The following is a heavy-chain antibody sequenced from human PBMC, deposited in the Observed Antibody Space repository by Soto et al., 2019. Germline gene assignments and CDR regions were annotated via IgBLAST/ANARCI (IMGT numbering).Heavy chain of an antibody. D-gene: IGHD3-10*01. CDR3: ARPTYYGSGHCFNY. CDR1: GFTFSTYA. CDR2: ISYDGTNK. Sequence: QVQLVESGGGVVQPGRSLRLSCAASGFTFSTYAMYWVRQAPGRGLEWVALISYDGTNKYSAESVKGRFTISRDNSQNTLFLQMSSLRPEDTAVYYCARPTYYGSGHCFNYWGQGARVTVSS. J-gene: IGHJ4*02. V-gene: IGHV3-30-3*01.